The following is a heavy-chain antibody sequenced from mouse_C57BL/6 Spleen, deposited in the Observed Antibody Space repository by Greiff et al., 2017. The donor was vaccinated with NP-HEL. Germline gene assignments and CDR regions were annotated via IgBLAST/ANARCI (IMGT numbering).Heavy chain of an antibody. CDR1: GYSFTGYY. J-gene: IGHJ4*01. CDR2: INPSTGGT. V-gene: IGHV1-42*01. CDR3: ARKVLLRWDYAMDY. D-gene: IGHD1-1*01. Sequence: EVQLQQSGPELVKPGASVKISCKASGYSFTGYYMNWVKQSPEKSLEWIGEINPSTGGTTYNQKFKAKATLTVDKSSSTAYMQLKSLTSEDSAVYYFARKVLLRWDYAMDYWGQGTSVTVSS.